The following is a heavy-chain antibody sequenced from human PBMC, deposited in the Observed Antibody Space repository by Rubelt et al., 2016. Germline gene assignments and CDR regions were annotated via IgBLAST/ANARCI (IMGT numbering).Heavy chain of an antibody. J-gene: IGHJ4*02. Sequence: VQLQQWGAGLLKPSETLSLTCAVYGGSFSGYYWSWIRQPPGKGLEWIGEINHSGSTNYNPSLKSRVTISVDKSKNQFSLKLSSVTAADTAVYYCARTYYYDSSGYSDPLYYFDYWGQGTLVTVSS. CDR2: INHSGST. CDR3: ARTYYYDSSGYSDPLYYFDY. D-gene: IGHD3-22*01. V-gene: IGHV4-34*01. CDR1: GGSFSGYY.